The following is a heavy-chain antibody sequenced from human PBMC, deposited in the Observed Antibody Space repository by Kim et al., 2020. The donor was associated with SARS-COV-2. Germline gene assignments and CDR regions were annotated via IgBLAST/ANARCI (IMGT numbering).Heavy chain of an antibody. J-gene: IGHJ4*02. D-gene: IGHD3-16*02. CDR3: ARGLILRLSGFYDYVWGSSRYHYFDY. V-gene: IGHV4-31*03. Sequence: SETLSLTCTVSGGSINSGGFYWSWIRQHPGEGLEWIGYIYYSGSTYYNPSLESRVTISLDTSKNQFSLKLTSVTAADTAVYYCARGLILRLSGFYDYVWGSSRYHYFDYWGQGTLVTVSS. CDR1: GGSINSGGFY. CDR2: IYYSGST.